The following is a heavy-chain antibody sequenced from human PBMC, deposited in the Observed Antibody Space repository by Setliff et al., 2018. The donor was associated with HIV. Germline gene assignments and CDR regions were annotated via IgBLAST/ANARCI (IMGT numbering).Heavy chain of an antibody. CDR1: AYTFNSYY. Sequence: ASVKVSCKTSAYTFNSYYMHWIRQAPGQGLEWMGLIGPSGSSTTYAQNFRGRVTMSRDTSTNTVYMELSSLRSEDTAVYYCARRGVPQQIDLDSWGHGTLVTVSS. V-gene: IGHV1-46*02. CDR3: ARRGVPQQIDLDS. D-gene: IGHD3-10*01. CDR2: IGPSGSST. J-gene: IGHJ5*01.